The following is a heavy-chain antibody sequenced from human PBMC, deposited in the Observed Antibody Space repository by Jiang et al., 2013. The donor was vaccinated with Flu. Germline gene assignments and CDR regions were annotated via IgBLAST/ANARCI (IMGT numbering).Heavy chain of an antibody. J-gene: IGHJ4*02. CDR3: ARGLGYCSGGTCYAEGVDY. Sequence: GSGLVKPSETLSLTCTVSGGSIRSYYWSWIRQPPGKGLEWIGYIYYTGVTKYNPSLKNRVTISVDMSKNQFSLKVTSVTAADTAVYYCARGLGYCSGGTCYAEGVDYWGQGTLVTVSS. D-gene: IGHD2-15*01. CDR1: GGSIRSYY. CDR2: IYYTGVT. V-gene: IGHV4-59*01.